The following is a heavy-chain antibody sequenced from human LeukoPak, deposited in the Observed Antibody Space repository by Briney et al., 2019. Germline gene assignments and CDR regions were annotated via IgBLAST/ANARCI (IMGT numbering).Heavy chain of an antibody. J-gene: IGHJ4*02. CDR3: ARSGSGGYYISYFDY. D-gene: IGHD3-3*01. Sequence: PGSSLRLSCAASGFTFSSYGELGVRQAPGKGLEGVADIWYDGSNKYSADSVKGRFTISRENSKNTLYLHMNSLRAEDTAVYYCARSGSGGYYISYFDYWGQGTLVTVSS. CDR2: IWYDGSNK. V-gene: IGHV3-33*01. CDR1: GFTFSSYG.